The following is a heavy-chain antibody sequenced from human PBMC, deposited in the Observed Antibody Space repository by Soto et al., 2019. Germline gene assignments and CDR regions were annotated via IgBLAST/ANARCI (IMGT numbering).Heavy chain of an antibody. V-gene: IGHV3-23*01. J-gene: IGHJ3*02. Sequence: GGSLRLSCAASGFTFSSYALSWVRQAPGKGLEWVSAISGSGGSTYYADSVKGRFTISRDNSKNTLYLQMNSLRAEDTAVYYCAKDVVGTGTPDAFDIWGQGTMVTVSS. CDR1: GFTFSSYA. CDR2: ISGSGGST. D-gene: IGHD1-1*01. CDR3: AKDVVGTGTPDAFDI.